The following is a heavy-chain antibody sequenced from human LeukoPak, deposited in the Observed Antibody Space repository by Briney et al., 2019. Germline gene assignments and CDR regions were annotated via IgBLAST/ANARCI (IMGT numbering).Heavy chain of an antibody. CDR1: GFTFSPYN. CDR2: ITGSGDTI. J-gene: IGHJ4*02. D-gene: IGHD2-15*01. CDR3: ARDGAPARY. Sequence: GGSLRLSCAASGFTFSPYNMNWVRQAPGKGLEWLSYITGSGDTIYYADSVKGRFTISRDNAKNSLFLQMNSLTAEDTVAYYCARDGAPARYWGQGTLVTVSS. V-gene: IGHV3-48*01.